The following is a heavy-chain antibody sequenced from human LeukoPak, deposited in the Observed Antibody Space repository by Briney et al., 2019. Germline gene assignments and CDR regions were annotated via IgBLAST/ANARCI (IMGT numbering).Heavy chain of an antibody. J-gene: IGHJ5*02. CDR2: IYYGGSI. CDR1: GGSISSSNYY. D-gene: IGHD3-10*01. CDR3: ARGGYYGSGNDFRFDP. Sequence: SSETLSLTCTVSGGSISSSNYYWGWIRQPPGKGLEWIGTIYYGGSIYYNPSLKSRVTMSVDTSKNQFSLKLSSVTAADTAVYYCARGGYYGSGNDFRFDPWGQGTLVTVSS. V-gene: IGHV4-39*07.